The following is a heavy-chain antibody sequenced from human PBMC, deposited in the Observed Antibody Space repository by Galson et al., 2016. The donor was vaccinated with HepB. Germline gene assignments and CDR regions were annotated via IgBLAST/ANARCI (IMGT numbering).Heavy chain of an antibody. J-gene: IGHJ4*02. Sequence: SLRLSCAASGLTFSNSWMHWVRQVPGKGLEWVSRINSDGSTSAYADSVKGRFTISRDNAKNTLYLRMNSLRAEDTAVYYCANLRFLEWFDDYWGQGTLVTVSS. V-gene: IGHV3-74*01. CDR2: INSDGSTS. D-gene: IGHD3-3*01. CDR3: ANLRFLEWFDDY. CDR1: GLTFSNSW.